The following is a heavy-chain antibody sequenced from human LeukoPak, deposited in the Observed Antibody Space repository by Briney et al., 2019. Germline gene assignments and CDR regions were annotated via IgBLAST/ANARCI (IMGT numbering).Heavy chain of an antibody. CDR3: AREYSSSWLDAFDI. V-gene: IGHV1-69*13. J-gene: IGHJ3*02. CDR2: IIPIFGTA. Sequence: SVKVSCKASGGTFSSYAISWVRQAPGQGLEWMGGIIPIFGTANYAQKFQGRVTITADESTSTAYTELSSLRSEDTAVYYCAREYSSSWLDAFDIWGQGTMVTVSS. CDR1: GGTFSSYA. D-gene: IGHD6-13*01.